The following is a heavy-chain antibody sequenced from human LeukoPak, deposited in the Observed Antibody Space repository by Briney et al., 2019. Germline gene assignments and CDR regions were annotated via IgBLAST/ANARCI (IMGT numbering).Heavy chain of an antibody. J-gene: IGHJ4*02. CDR2: INPNSGGT. CDR3: ARDGGPETYYYDSSGYYRH. D-gene: IGHD3-22*01. Sequence: ASVKVSCKTLGYIFTGYYVHWVRQAPGQGLEWMGWINPNSGGTNYAQKFQGRVTMTTDTSTSTAYMELRSLRSDDTAVYYCARDGGPETYYYDSSGYYRHWGQGTLVTVSS. V-gene: IGHV1-2*02. CDR1: GYIFTGYY.